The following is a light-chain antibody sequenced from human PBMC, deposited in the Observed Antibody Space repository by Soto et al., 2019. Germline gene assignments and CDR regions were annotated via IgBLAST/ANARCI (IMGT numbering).Light chain of an antibody. Sequence: QSALTQPASVSGSPGQSITISCTGTSSDVGSYNLVSWYQQHQGKAPKLMIYEVSKRPSGVSNRFSGSKSGNTASLTISGLQAEDEADYYCCSYAGSSTLVFGGGTKVTVL. V-gene: IGLV2-23*02. CDR3: CSYAGSSTLV. J-gene: IGLJ2*01. CDR2: EVS. CDR1: SSDVGSYNL.